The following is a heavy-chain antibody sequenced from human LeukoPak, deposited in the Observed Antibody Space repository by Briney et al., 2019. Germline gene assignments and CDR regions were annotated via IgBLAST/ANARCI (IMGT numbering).Heavy chain of an antibody. D-gene: IGHD2-15*01. J-gene: IGHJ4*02. CDR1: GGSISSYY. V-gene: IGHV4-59*01. CDR2: IYYSGGT. CDR3: ARFCSGGRCPDY. Sequence: SETLSLTCTVSGGSISSYYWTWIRQPPGKGLEWIGYIYYSGGTNYNPSLKSRVTISVDTSKNQFSLKLSSVTAADTAVYYCARFCSGGRCPDYWGQGTLVTVSS.